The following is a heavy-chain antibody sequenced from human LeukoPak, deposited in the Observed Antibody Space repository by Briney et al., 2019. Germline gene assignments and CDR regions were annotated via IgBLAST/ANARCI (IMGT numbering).Heavy chain of an antibody. CDR2: IWYDGSNK. V-gene: IGHV3-33*01. CDR3: ARDRPPPDSSGYSHYFDY. J-gene: IGHJ4*02. D-gene: IGHD3-22*01. CDR1: GLTFSSYD. Sequence: PGGSLRLSCAASGLTFSSYDIHWVRQAPGKGLEWVAVIWYDGSNKYYADSVKGRFTISRDNSKNTLYLQMNSLRAEDTAVYYCARDRPPPDSSGYSHYFDYWGQGTLVTVSS.